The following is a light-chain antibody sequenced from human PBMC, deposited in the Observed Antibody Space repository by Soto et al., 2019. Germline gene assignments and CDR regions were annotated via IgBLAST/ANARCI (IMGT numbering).Light chain of an antibody. CDR2: GAS. J-gene: IGKJ1*01. V-gene: IGKV1-5*03. CDR1: QNIDRW. CDR3: QHYNSYPWT. Sequence: DIQMTQSPSTLSASVGDRVTITCRASQNIDRWLAWYQQKPGKAPNLLIYGASSLESGVPSRFSGSGSGTEFTLIISSLRPDDFETYYCQHYNSYPWTFGQGTKVEIK.